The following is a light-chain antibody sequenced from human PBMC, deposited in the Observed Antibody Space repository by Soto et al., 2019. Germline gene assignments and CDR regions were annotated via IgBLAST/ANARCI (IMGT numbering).Light chain of an antibody. CDR3: IQGTHWPRT. CDR1: QSLVHSNGNTY. CDR2: KVS. J-gene: IGKJ1*01. V-gene: IGKV2-30*02. Sequence: DVVMTQSPLSLPVTLGQPASISCRSSQSLVHSNGNTYLNWFQQRPGQSPRRLLYKVSIRDSGVPDRFSGSGSGTEFTLKISSVEADDVGVYYCIQGTHWPRTFGQGTKVEIK.